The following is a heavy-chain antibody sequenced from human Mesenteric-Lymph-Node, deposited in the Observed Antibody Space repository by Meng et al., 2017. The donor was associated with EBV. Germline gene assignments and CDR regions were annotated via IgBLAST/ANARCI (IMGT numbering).Heavy chain of an antibody. J-gene: IGHJ6*02. CDR3: ARGGDPTDALYGMDV. V-gene: IGHV1-2*04. D-gene: IGHD7-27*01. Sequence: QVQLVQSGAGVKKPGASVKVSCKASGYTLSDYYLHWVRQAPGQGLEWMGWINPNTGDTNIAQKFQGWVIMTRDTSINTAYMDLSRLKSDDTAVYFCARGGDPTDALYGMDVWGQGTTVTVSS. CDR1: GYTLSDYY. CDR2: INPNTGDT.